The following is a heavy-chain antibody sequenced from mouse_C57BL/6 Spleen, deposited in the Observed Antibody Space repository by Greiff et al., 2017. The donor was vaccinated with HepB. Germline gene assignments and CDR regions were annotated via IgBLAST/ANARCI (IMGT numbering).Heavy chain of an antibody. Sequence: VQLQQSGPELVKPGASVKISCKASGYTFTDYYMNWVKQSHGKSLEWIGDINPNNGGTSYNQKFKGKATLTVDKSSSTAYMELRSLTSEDSAVYYCARGGYDGLFDYWGQGTTLTVSS. CDR2: INPNNGGT. CDR1: GYTFTDYY. D-gene: IGHD2-3*01. J-gene: IGHJ2*01. V-gene: IGHV1-26*01. CDR3: ARGGYDGLFDY.